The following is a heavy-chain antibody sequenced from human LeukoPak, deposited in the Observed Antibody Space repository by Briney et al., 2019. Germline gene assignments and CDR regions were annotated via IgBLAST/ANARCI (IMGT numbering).Heavy chain of an antibody. D-gene: IGHD6-13*01. CDR2: ISYDGSNK. V-gene: IGHV3-30*03. CDR1: GFTFSSYG. Sequence: GGSLRLSCAASGFTFSSYGMHWVRQAPGKELEWVAVISYDGSNKYYADSVRGRFTISRDNSKNTLYLQMNSLRAEDTAVYYCARDTRYSSSWYYAFDIWGQGTMVTVSS. J-gene: IGHJ3*02. CDR3: ARDTRYSSSWYYAFDI.